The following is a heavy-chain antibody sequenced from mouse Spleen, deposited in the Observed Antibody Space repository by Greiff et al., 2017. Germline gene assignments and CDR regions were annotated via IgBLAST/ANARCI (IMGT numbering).Heavy chain of an antibody. D-gene: IGHD1-1*02. CDR1: GYTFTSYW. CDR3: VVSYRVDFDY. Sequence: QVQLQQPGAELVKPGASVKLSCKASGYTFTSYWMQWVKQRPGQGLEWIGEIDPSDSYTNYNQKFKGKATLTVDTSSSTAYMQLSSLTSEDSAVYYCVVSYRVDFDYWGQGTTLTVSS. V-gene: IGHV1-50*01. J-gene: IGHJ2*01. CDR2: IDPSDSYT.